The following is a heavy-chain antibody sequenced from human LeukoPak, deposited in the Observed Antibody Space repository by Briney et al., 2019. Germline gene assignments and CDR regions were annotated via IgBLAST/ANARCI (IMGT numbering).Heavy chain of an antibody. CDR3: ARALGIAVAGSDY. CDR1: GFTFSSYG. Sequence: QPGGSLRLSCAASGFTFSSYGMHWVRQAPGKGLEWVAVISYDGSNKYYADSVKGRFTISRDNSKNTLYLQMNSLRAEDTAVYYCARALGIAVAGSDYWGHGTLVTVSS. V-gene: IGHV3-30*03. J-gene: IGHJ4*01. D-gene: IGHD6-19*01. CDR2: ISYDGSNK.